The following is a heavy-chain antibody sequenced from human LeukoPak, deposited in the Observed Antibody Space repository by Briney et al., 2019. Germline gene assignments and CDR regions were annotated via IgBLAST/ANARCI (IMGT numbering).Heavy chain of an antibody. CDR1: GGSTSSSNSY. CDR3: ARSHDHLWGNYPDY. Sequence: SETLSLTCTVSGGSTSSSNSYWGWIRQPPGMGLEWIGGIHYSGNTYYNPSLKSRVTISIDTSKNQFSLRLNSVTAADTAMYYCARSHDHLWGNYPDYWGQGTLVTVSS. D-gene: IGHD3-16*02. V-gene: IGHV4-39*07. J-gene: IGHJ4*02. CDR2: IHYSGNT.